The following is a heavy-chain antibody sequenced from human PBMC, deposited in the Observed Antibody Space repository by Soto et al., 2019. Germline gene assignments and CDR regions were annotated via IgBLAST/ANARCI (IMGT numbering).Heavy chain of an antibody. Sequence: ASVKVSCKASGYTFTSYDINWVRQATGQGLEWMGWMNPNSGNTGYAQKFQGRVTMTRNTSISTAYMELSSLRSEDTAVYYCAREGPKWNRRFPNGFDPWGQGTLVTVSS. D-gene: IGHD1-1*01. V-gene: IGHV1-8*01. J-gene: IGHJ5*02. CDR1: GYTFTSYD. CDR2: MNPNSGNT. CDR3: AREGPKWNRRFPNGFDP.